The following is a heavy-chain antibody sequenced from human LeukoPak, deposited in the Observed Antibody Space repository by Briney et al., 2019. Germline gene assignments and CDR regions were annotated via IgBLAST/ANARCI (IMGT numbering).Heavy chain of an antibody. J-gene: IGHJ3*02. CDR2: IYYSGST. Sequence: PSETLSLTCTASGVTISSSSYYWGWLPQPPGKELEWIVCIYYSGSTYYNPSLKSRVTISVDTSKNQFSLKLSSVTAADTAVYYCARETEAGQWPNRDAFDIWGQGTMVTVSS. V-gene: IGHV4-39*07. CDR3: ARETEAGQWPNRDAFDI. CDR1: GVTISSSSYY. D-gene: IGHD6-19*01.